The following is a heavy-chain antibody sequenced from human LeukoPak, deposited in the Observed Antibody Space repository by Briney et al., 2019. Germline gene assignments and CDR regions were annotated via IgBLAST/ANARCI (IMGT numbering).Heavy chain of an antibody. CDR1: GFTFSNYG. D-gene: IGHD3-22*01. Sequence: GGSLRLSRAASGFTFSNYGMHWVRQAPGKGLEWVAFIRSDGSNTYYADSVKGRFTISRDNSRNTLYLQMDSLRGEDTAVYYCARGRGDYYDSSGYYSFDYWGQGTLVTVSS. V-gene: IGHV3-30*02. J-gene: IGHJ4*02. CDR2: IRSDGSNT. CDR3: ARGRGDYYDSSGYYSFDY.